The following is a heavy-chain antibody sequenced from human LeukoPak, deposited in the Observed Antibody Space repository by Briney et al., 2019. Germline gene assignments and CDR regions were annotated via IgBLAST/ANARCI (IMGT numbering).Heavy chain of an antibody. CDR3: AKGGEATMRDGYNYYYYYMEV. CDR2: ISGSGGHT. J-gene: IGHJ6*03. CDR1: GITLSSHA. Sequence: PGGSLRLSCATSGITLSSHAMSWVRQAPGKGLEWVSLISGSGGHTYYGDSVKGRFTISRDNSKNTSYLQMNSLRADDTAVYYCAKGGEATMRDGYNYYYYYMEVWGKGTTVTVSS. D-gene: IGHD5-24*01. V-gene: IGHV3-23*01.